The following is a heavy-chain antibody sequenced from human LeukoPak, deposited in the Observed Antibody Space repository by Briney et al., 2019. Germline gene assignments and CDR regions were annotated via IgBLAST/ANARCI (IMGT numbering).Heavy chain of an antibody. J-gene: IGHJ4*02. CDR2: IYSTGST. V-gene: IGHV4-4*07. CDR3: ARVSIAAAGALLFFDY. D-gene: IGHD6-13*01. Sequence: SETLSLTCTVSGGSIISYYWSWVRQPAGKGLEWIGRIYSTGSTNYNPSLKSRVTMSVDTSKNQFSLKLSSVTAADTAVYYCARVSIAAAGALLFFDYWGQGTLVTVSS. CDR1: GGSIISYY.